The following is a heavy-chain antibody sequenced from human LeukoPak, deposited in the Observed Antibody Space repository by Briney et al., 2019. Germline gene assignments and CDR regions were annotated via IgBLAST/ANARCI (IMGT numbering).Heavy chain of an antibody. V-gene: IGHV3-23*01. CDR2: ISGSGGST. D-gene: IGHD5-18*01. CDR3: AKALPVDTAMVTGYFDY. Sequence: GGSLRLSCAASGFTFSSYAMSWVRKAPGKGLDWVSAISGSGGSTYYADSVKGRFTISRDNSKNTLYLQMNSLRAEDTAVYYCAKALPVDTAMVTGYFDYWGQGTLVTVSS. J-gene: IGHJ4*02. CDR1: GFTFSSYA.